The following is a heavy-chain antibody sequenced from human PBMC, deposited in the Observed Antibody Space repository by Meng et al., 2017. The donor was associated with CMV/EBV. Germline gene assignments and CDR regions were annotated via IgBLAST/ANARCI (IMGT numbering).Heavy chain of an antibody. CDR1: GYTFTSYY. CDR3: ARSVVVIAIPRLWPGGNYFDH. CDR2: INPSGGST. D-gene: IGHD2-21*01. V-gene: IGHV1-46*01. Sequence: ASVKVSCKASGYTFTSYYMHWVRQAPGQGLEWMGIINPSGGSTSYAQKFQGRVTMTRDTSTSTVYMELSSLRSEDTAVYYCARSVVVIAIPRLWPGGNYFDHWGQGTLVTVSS. J-gene: IGHJ4*02.